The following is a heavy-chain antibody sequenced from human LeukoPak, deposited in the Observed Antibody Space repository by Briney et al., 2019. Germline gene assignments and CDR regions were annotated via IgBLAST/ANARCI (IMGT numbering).Heavy chain of an antibody. D-gene: IGHD3-22*01. J-gene: IGHJ1*01. Sequence: PGGSLRFSCAASGFTVSSKYMSWVRQAPGKGLEWVSVIYSGDKTYYADSVKGRFTISRDNSKNTLDLQMNSLRAEDTAVYYCARDLYDSSGYQRGYFQHWGQGTLVTVSS. V-gene: IGHV3-66*01. CDR1: GFTVSSKY. CDR3: ARDLYDSSGYQRGYFQH. CDR2: IYSGDKT.